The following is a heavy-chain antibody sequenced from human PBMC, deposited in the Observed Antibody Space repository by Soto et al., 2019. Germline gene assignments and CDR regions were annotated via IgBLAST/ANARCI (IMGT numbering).Heavy chain of an antibody. Sequence: GGSLRLSCTASGFTFSDYTMNWVRQAPGKGLEWVSSISSGSSYINYADSVKGRFTVSRHNAENSLYLQMNSLSPEDTAFYYCARDVETSMDGLNFFDPWGQGTLVTVSS. J-gene: IGHJ5*02. V-gene: IGHV3-21*01. CDR2: ISSGSSYI. CDR3: ARDVETSMDGLNFFDP. CDR1: GFTFSDYT. D-gene: IGHD5-18*01.